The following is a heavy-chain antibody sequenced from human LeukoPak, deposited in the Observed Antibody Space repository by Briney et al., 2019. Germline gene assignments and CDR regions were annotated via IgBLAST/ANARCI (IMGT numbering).Heavy chain of an antibody. V-gene: IGHV3-30*03. Sequence: GRSLRLSCAASGFTFSSYGMHWVRQAPGKGLEWVAVISYDGSNRYYADSVKGRFTISRDNSKNTLYLQMNSLRAEDTAVYYCARGCSSTSCYRHYYYYYYGMDVWGQGTTVTVSS. CDR3: ARGCSSTSCYRHYYYYYYGMDV. J-gene: IGHJ6*02. CDR1: GFTFSSYG. CDR2: ISYDGSNR. D-gene: IGHD2-2*01.